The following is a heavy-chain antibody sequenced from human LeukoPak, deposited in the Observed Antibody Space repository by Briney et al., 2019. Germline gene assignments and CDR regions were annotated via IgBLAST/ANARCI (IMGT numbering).Heavy chain of an antibody. CDR1: GFTFSSYT. V-gene: IGHV3-21*01. CDR2: ISSSSSYI. Sequence: PGGSLRLSCAASGFTFSSYTMNWVRQAPGKGLEWVSSISSSSSYIYYADSVKGRFTISRDNAKNSLYLQMNSLRAEDTAVYYCARACGYCSGGSRRYFQHWGQGTLVTVSS. CDR3: ARACGYCSGGSRRYFQH. D-gene: IGHD2-15*01. J-gene: IGHJ1*01.